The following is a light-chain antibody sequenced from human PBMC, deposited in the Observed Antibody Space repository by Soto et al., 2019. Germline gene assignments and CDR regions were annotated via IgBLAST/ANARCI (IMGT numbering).Light chain of an antibody. CDR1: SSNIGNNY. J-gene: IGLJ2*01. Sequence: QSVLTQPPSVSAAPGQKVTISYSESSSNIGNNYVSWYQQLPGTAPKLLIYDNNKRPSGIPDRFSGSKSGTSATLGITGLQTGDEADYYCGTWDSSLSAVVFGGGTKLTVL. CDR2: DNN. V-gene: IGLV1-51*01. CDR3: GTWDSSLSAVV.